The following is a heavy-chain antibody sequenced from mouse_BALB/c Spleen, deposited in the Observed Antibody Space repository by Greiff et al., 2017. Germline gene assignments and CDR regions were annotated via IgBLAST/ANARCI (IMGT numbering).Heavy chain of an antibody. CDR3: ARGAYDYDGFAY. D-gene: IGHD2-4*01. Sequence: DVQLQESGAELVKPGASVKLSCTASGFNIKDTYMHWVKQRPEQGLEWIGRIDPANGNTKYDPKFQGKATITADTSSNTAYLQLSSLTSENTAVYYCARGAYDYDGFAYWGQGTLVTVSA. V-gene: IGHV14-3*02. J-gene: IGHJ3*01. CDR2: IDPANGNT. CDR1: GFNIKDTY.